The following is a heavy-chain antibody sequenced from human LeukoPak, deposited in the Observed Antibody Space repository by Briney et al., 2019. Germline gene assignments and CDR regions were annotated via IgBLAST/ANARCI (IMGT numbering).Heavy chain of an antibody. Sequence: GGSLRLSCAASGIAISGNYMSWVRQTPGKGLEWVSFISINTNTFYADSVRGRFTISRDTSKNTLLLQMNSLRDEDSAIYYCAIAQTWDGLFESWGQGTLVTVSS. CDR3: AIAQTWDGLFES. CDR2: ISINTNT. V-gene: IGHV3-53*01. J-gene: IGHJ4*02. D-gene: IGHD1-26*01. CDR1: GIAISGNY.